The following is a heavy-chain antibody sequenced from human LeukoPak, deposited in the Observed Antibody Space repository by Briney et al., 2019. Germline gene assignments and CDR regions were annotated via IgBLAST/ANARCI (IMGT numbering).Heavy chain of an antibody. Sequence: ASVKVSCKASGYTFTSYGISWVRQPPGPGLEWMGWISAYNGNTNYAQKLQGRVTVTTDTSTSTAYMGLRSLRSDDTAVYYCARDPGIAAAGTWSYWGQGTLVTVSS. J-gene: IGHJ4*02. CDR2: ISAYNGNT. D-gene: IGHD6-13*01. CDR3: ARDPGIAAAGTWSY. CDR1: GYTFTSYG. V-gene: IGHV1-18*04.